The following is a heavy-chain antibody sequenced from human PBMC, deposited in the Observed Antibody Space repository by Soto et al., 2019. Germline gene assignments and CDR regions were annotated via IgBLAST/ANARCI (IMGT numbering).Heavy chain of an antibody. J-gene: IGHJ5*02. D-gene: IGHD5-12*01. CDR1: GYSFTSNW. CDR3: AREGMVATWWFDP. V-gene: IGHV5-10-1*04. Sequence: KNAGESLKISCKGSGYSFTSNWIGWVRQMPGKGLEWMGMIYPGDSDTNYSPSFQGQVTISADKSISTAYLQWSSLKASDTAMYYCAREGMVATWWFDPWGQGTLVTVSS. CDR2: IYPGDSDT.